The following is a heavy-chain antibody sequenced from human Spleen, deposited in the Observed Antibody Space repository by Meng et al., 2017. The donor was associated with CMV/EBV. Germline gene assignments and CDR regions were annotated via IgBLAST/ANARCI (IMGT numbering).Heavy chain of an antibody. CDR2: IYTSGTT. D-gene: IGHD2-21*01. J-gene: IGHJ6*02. V-gene: IGHV4-39*07. Sequence: AETLSLTCAVSGGSVSSGSYYWGWIRQPPGEGPEWIGRIYTSGTTYYNPSLTSRVTISIDTSKNQFSLRLTSVTAADTAVYYCAREVGIGGMDVWGQGTTVTVSS. CDR3: AREVGIGGMDV. CDR1: GGSVSSGSYY.